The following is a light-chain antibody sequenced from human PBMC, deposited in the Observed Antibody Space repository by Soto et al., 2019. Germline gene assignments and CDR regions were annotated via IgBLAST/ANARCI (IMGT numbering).Light chain of an antibody. CDR3: SSYDGNNNLVL. J-gene: IGLJ2*01. V-gene: IGLV2-8*01. Sequence: QSALTQPPSASGSRGQSVTISCTGTSSDVGGYKYVSWYQQHPDKAPKLIIYEVTKRPSGVPDRFSGSKSGNTASLTVSGLQGEDEADYYCSSYDGNNNLVLFCAGTQPTVL. CDR2: EVT. CDR1: SSDVGGYKY.